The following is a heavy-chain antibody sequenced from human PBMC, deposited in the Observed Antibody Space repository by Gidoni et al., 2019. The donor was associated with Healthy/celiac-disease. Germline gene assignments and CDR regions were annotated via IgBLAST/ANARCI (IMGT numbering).Heavy chain of an antibody. V-gene: IGHV4-34*01. Sequence: QVQLQQWGAGLLKPSETLSLTCAVYGGSFSGYYWSWIRQPPGKGLEWIGEINHSGSTNYNPSLKSRVTISVDTSKNQFSLKLSSVTAADTAVYYCARGGIAVVMSTWFDPWGQGTLVTVSS. CDR1: GGSFSGYY. D-gene: IGHD6-19*01. CDR3: ARGGIAVVMSTWFDP. CDR2: INHSGST. J-gene: IGHJ5*02.